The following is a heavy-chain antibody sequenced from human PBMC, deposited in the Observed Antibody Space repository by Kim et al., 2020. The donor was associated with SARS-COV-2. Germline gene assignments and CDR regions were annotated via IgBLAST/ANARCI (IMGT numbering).Heavy chain of an antibody. V-gene: IGHV4-39*01. CDR2: IYHSGNT. D-gene: IGHD6-13*01. CDR3: ARHRVWGSSWY. Sequence: SETLSLTCTVSGGSISNTNYYWGWIRQPPGKGLEWIGSIYHSGNTYYNPSLKSRVTIPVDTSKNQFSLKLSSVTAADRAVYYCARHRVWGSSWY. CDR1: GGSISNTNYY. J-gene: IGHJ2*01.